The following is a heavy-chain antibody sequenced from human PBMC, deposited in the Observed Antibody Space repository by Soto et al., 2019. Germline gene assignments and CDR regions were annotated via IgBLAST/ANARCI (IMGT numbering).Heavy chain of an antibody. CDR1: GGSISSSSNH. V-gene: IGHV4-39*01. J-gene: IGHJ3*02. Sequence: SETLSLTCTVSGGSISSSSNHWGWIRQPPGKGLEWIGNIYYSENTYYNPSLKSRVTISVDTSKNQFSLKLTSVTAADTAVYYCARARHCSGGSCYSDAFDIWGQGTMVTVSS. CDR3: ARARHCSGGSCYSDAFDI. D-gene: IGHD2-15*01. CDR2: IYYSENT.